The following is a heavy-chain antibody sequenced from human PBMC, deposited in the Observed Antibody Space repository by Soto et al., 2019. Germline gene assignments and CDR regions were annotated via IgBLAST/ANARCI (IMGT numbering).Heavy chain of an antibody. CDR3: ARDPFGGAAFDY. D-gene: IGHD3-3*01. CDR1: GFHFSSYS. Sequence: PGGSLRLSCAASGFHFSSYSMNCVRPAPGKGLEGVSSISSSSSYIYYADSVKGRFTISRDNAKNSLYLQMNSLRAEDTAVYYCARDPFGGAAFDYWGQETLVTVSS. CDR2: ISSSSSYI. V-gene: IGHV3-21*01. J-gene: IGHJ4*02.